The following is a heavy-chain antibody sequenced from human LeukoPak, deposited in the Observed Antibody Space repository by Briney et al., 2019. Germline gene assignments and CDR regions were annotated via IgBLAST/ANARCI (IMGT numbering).Heavy chain of an antibody. CDR1: GYTFTGYY. V-gene: IGHV1-69*05. J-gene: IGHJ6*03. CDR2: IIPIFGTA. CDR3: ARDRPPLLGVEDYYYYYMDV. Sequence: SVKVSCKASGYTFTGYYIHWLRQAPGRGLEWMGRIIPIFGTANYAQKFQGRVTITTDESTSTAYMELSSLRSEDTAVYYCARDRPPLLGVEDYYYYYMDVWGKGTTVTVSS. D-gene: IGHD2/OR15-2a*01.